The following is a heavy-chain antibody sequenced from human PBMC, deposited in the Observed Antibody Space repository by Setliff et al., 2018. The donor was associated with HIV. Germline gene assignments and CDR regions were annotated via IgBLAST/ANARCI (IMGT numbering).Heavy chain of an antibody. CDR2: IYPGDSET. CDR3: ATDVALAGPFHH. CDR1: GYTFTRYW. J-gene: IGHJ1*01. V-gene: IGHV5-51*01. D-gene: IGHD6-13*01. Sequence: PGESLKISCKASGYTFTRYWIGWVRQMPGKGLEWMGMIYPGDSETRYGPSFEGHVTISADKSNSTASLEWSSLKASDTGMYYCATDVALAGPFHHWGQGTLVTVSS.